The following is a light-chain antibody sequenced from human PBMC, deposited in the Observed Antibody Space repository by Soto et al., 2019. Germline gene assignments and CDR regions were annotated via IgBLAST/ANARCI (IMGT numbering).Light chain of an antibody. J-gene: IGLJ1*01. V-gene: IGLV2-11*01. CDR3: CSYAGDYTFV. Sequence: QYALTQPRSVSGSPGQSVTLSCTGTSSDVGGYNYVTWYQQYPGKAPKVMIYDVKTRPSGVPDRFSGSKSGNTASLTISGLQAEDEADYYCCSYAGDYTFVFGTGTKLTVL. CDR2: DVK. CDR1: SSDVGGYNY.